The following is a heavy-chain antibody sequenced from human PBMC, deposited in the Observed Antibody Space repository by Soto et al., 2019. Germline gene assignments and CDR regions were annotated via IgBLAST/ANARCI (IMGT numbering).Heavy chain of an antibody. CDR3: LTSIREATRDFDY. J-gene: IGHJ4*02. Sequence: EVQLVESGGGLVQPGGSLKLSCAASGFGFSGSAMYWVRQASGKGLEGVGRIRSKAYSYATAYGASLKGRFSIFRDDTKNTAYLQITSLKSEDTAVYYCLTSIREATRDFDYWGQGTLVTVSS. V-gene: IGHV3-73*02. CDR1: GFGFSGSA. D-gene: IGHD5-12*01. CDR2: IRSKAYSYAT.